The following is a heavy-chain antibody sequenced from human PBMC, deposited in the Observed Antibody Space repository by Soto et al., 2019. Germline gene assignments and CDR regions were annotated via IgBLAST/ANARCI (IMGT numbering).Heavy chain of an antibody. D-gene: IGHD3-9*01. CDR3: AKPRRDILTGSDY. CDR1: GFTFSSYA. Sequence: PGGSLRLSCAASGFTFSSYAMSWVRQAPGKGLEWVSAISASGGSTYYADSVKGRFTISRDNSKNTLYLQMNSLRAEDTAVYYCAKPRRDILTGSDYWGQGALVTVSS. CDR2: ISASGGST. J-gene: IGHJ4*02. V-gene: IGHV3-23*01.